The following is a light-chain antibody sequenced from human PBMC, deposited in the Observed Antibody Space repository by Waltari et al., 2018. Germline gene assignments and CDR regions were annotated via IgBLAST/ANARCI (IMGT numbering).Light chain of an antibody. CDR2: AAS. J-gene: IGKJ4*01. Sequence: DIQMTQSPSSLSASVGDRDSITCRASQDIYNYLNWYQHKPGYAPKVLVYAASTLQSGVPSRFSGSGSGTDYNLTISSLQVEDFATYYCQQHHDNPTFGGGTRLEIK. CDR1: QDIYNY. V-gene: IGKV1-39*01. CDR3: QQHHDNPT.